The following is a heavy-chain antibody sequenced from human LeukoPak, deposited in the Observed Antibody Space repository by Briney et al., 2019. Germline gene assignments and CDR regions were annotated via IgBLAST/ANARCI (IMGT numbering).Heavy chain of an antibody. D-gene: IGHD2-2*02. CDR2: IWYDEINN. J-gene: IGHJ4*02. V-gene: IGHV3-33*01. CDR3: ARDPDCSSTSCYRVSIDY. CDR1: GFTFSSYG. Sequence: GGSLRLSCAASGFTFSSYGMHWVRQAPGKGLEWVAVIWYDEINNSYADSVKGRFTISRANSKNTLYLQMNSLRAEDTAVYYCARDPDCSSTSCYRVSIDYWGQGTLVTVSS.